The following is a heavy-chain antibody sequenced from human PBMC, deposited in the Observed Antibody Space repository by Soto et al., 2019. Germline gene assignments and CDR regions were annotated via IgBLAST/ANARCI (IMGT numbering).Heavy chain of an antibody. V-gene: IGHV1-46*01. CDR3: AREENCSDGICYSEYFQR. D-gene: IGHD2-15*01. CDR2: VNPSGGST. Sequence: QVQLVQSGAEVKKPGASVKVSCKASGYIFTAYSMHWVRQAPGQGLECMGVVNPSGGSTNYAQQFQGRITMTRDTSTSTVYMDLSSLTSEDTVVYYCAREENCSDGICYSEYFQRWGQGTLVTVSS. J-gene: IGHJ1*01. CDR1: GYIFTAYS.